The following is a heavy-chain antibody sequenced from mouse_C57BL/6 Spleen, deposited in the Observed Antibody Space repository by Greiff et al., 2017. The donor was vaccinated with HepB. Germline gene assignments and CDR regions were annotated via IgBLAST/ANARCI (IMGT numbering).Heavy chain of an antibody. CDR1: GYTFTSYW. V-gene: IGHV1-72*01. D-gene: IGHD2-5*01. J-gene: IGHJ4*01. CDR3: ARSEPSDSNYAMDY. Sequence: QVQLQQPGAELVKPGASVKLSCKASGYTFTSYWMHWVKQRPGRGLEWIGRIYPNSGGTKYNEKFKSKATLTVDKPSSTAYMQRSSLTSEDSAVYDGARSEPSDSNYAMDYWGQGTSVTVSS. CDR2: IYPNSGGT.